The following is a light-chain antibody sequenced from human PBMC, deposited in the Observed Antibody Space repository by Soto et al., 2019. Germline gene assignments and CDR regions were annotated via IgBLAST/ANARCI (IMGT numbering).Light chain of an antibody. CDR3: QQYGSSRWT. CDR1: QSVSSTY. CDR2: AAS. J-gene: IGKJ1*01. V-gene: IGKV3-20*01. Sequence: EIVLTQSPDTLSLFPGERATLSCRASQSVSSTYLAWYQQKPGQAPRPLISAASSRATGTPDRFSGSGSGTDFTLTISRLVPEDFAVYYCQQYGSSRWTFGQGTKVDIK.